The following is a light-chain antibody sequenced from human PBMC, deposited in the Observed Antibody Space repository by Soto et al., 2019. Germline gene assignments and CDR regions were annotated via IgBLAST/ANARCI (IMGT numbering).Light chain of an antibody. J-gene: IGKJ3*01. Sequence: DIVMTQSPDSLAVSLGERATINCKSSQSVLYSPNNKNYLAWYQQKPGQAPKLLIYWASTRGSGVPDRFSGSGSGTDFTLTISSLQAEDVAVYYCQYYYIAPFTFGPGTKVDIK. V-gene: IGKV4-1*01. CDR3: QYYYIAPFT. CDR1: QSVLYSPNNKNY. CDR2: WAS.